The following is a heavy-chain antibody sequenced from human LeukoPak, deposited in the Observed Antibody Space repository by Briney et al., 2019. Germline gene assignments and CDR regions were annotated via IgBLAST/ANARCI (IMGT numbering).Heavy chain of an antibody. V-gene: IGHV3-64*01. J-gene: IGHJ4*02. CDR3: ARGPDFWSGLDY. CDR2: ISSNGGST. D-gene: IGHD3-3*01. Sequence: GGSLRLSCAASGFTFSSYAMHWVRQAPGKGLEYVSAISSNGGSTYYANSVKGRFTISRDNSKNTLYLQMGSLRAEDMAVNYCARGPDFWSGLDYWGQGTLVTVSS. CDR1: GFTFSSYA.